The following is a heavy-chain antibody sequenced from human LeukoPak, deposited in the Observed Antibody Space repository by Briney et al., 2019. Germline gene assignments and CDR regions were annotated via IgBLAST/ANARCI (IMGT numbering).Heavy chain of an antibody. J-gene: IGHJ4*02. CDR1: GFTFSSYS. Sequence: GGSLRLSCAASGFTFSSYSMNWVRQAPGKGLEWVSSISSSSSYIYYADSVKGRFTISRDNAKNSLYLQMNSPRAEDTAVYYCARVAGGSGSYNFDYWGQGTLVTVSS. V-gene: IGHV3-21*01. CDR2: ISSSSSYI. D-gene: IGHD3-10*01. CDR3: ARVAGGSGSYNFDY.